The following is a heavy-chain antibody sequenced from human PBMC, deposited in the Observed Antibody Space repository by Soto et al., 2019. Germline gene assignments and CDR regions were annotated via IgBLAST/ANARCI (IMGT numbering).Heavy chain of an antibody. CDR1: GFTFSSYG. D-gene: IGHD5-18*01. V-gene: IGHV3-30*18. CDR2: ISYDGSNK. CDR3: AKSVDTAMVTHFDY. J-gene: IGHJ4*02. Sequence: QVQLVESGGGVVQPGRSLRLSCAASGFTFSSYGMHWVRQAPGKGLEWVAVISYDGSNKYYADYVKGRFTISRDNSKNTLYLQMNSLRAEDTAVYYCAKSVDTAMVTHFDYWGQGTLVTVSS.